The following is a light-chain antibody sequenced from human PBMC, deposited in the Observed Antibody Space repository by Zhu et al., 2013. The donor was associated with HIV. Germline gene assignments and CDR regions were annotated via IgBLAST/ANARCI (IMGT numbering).Light chain of an antibody. CDR3: QQRSNWPGLT. J-gene: IGKJ4*01. CDR1: QSVSSN. V-gene: IGKV3-15*01. Sequence: EIVMTQSPATLSVSPGERATLSCRASQSVSSNLAWYQQKPGQAPRLLIYGASTRATGIPARFSGSGSGTDFTLTISSLEPEDFAVYYCQQRSNWPGLTFGGGTKVEIK. CDR2: GAS.